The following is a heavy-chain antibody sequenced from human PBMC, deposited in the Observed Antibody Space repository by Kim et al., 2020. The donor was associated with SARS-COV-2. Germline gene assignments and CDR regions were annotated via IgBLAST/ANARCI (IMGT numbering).Heavy chain of an antibody. V-gene: IGHV3-23*01. CDR3: AKSHSGWRNDAFDI. D-gene: IGHD3-10*01. J-gene: IGHJ3*02. Sequence: AGSVKGRFTISRDNSKNTLFLQLNNLRAEDTALSYCAKSHSGWRNDAFDIWGLGTMVTVSS.